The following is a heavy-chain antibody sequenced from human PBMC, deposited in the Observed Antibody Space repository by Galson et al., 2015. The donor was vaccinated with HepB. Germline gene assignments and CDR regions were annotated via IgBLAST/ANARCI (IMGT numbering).Heavy chain of an antibody. V-gene: IGHV3-66*02. CDR3: ARVGGFGDEYFDS. J-gene: IGHJ4*02. CDR2: IYSGGDT. CDR1: GFTVNSKY. Sequence: SLRLSCAAAGFTVNSKYMSWVRQAPGKGLEWVSFIYSGGDTYYADSVKGRFIISRDNSKNTPYLQVNRLRPEDTAVYYCARVGGFGDEYFDSWGQGALVTVSS. D-gene: IGHD2-15*01.